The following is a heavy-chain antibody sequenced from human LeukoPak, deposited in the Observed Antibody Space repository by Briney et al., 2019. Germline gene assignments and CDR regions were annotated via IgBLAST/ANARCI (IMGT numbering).Heavy chain of an antibody. D-gene: IGHD5-12*01. J-gene: IGHJ4*02. V-gene: IGHV4-34*01. CDR1: GGSFSGYY. Sequence: PSETLSLTCAVYGGSFSGYYWSWIRQPPGKGLEWIGEINHSGSTNYNPSLKSRVTISVDTSKNQFSLKLSSVTAADTAVYYCARAKWLRSHFDYWGQGTLVTVSS. CDR2: INHSGST. CDR3: ARAKWLRSHFDY.